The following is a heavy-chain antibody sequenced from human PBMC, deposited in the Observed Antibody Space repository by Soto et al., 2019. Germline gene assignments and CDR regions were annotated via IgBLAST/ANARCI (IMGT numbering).Heavy chain of an antibody. CDR3: ASRPYCSGGSCYSLGAWFDP. J-gene: IGHJ5*02. CDR2: IYYSGST. D-gene: IGHD2-15*01. CDR1: GGSISSGGYY. Sequence: QVQLQESGPGLVKPSQTLSLTCTVSGGSISSGGYYWSWIRQQPGKGLEWIGYIYYSGSTYYNPSLKSRVTISVDTSKNQFSLKLSSVTAADTAVYYCASRPYCSGGSCYSLGAWFDPWGQGTLVTVSS. V-gene: IGHV4-31*03.